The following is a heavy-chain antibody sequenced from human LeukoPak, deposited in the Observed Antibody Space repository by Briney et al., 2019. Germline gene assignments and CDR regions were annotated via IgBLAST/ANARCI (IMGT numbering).Heavy chain of an antibody. Sequence: PGGSLRLFCAASGFTFSNYAMSWVRQAPGKGLEWVSSITNNATRTNYADSVKGRFRVSRDNSKNTLYLQVNSLRAEDTAVYYCAKGPAPYCSGGTCYSPYWYFDLWGRGTLVTVSS. CDR1: GFTFSNYA. CDR3: AKGPAPYCSGGTCYSPYWYFDL. V-gene: IGHV3-23*01. CDR2: ITNNATRT. J-gene: IGHJ2*01. D-gene: IGHD2-15*01.